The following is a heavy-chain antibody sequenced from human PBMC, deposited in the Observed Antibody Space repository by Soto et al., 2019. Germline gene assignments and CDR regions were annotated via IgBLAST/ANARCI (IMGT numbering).Heavy chain of an antibody. CDR2: IYIGDSDT. V-gene: IGHV5-51*01. D-gene: IGHD2-21*02. J-gene: IGHJ2*01. Sequence: EANRPGESLKISCKGSGYSFTTYWIGWVRQMPGKGLAWMGIIYIGDSDTRYSPSFQGQVKISADKTISTAYLQWSSLQASDTAMYYCATQTYCSGDCYPRGFWYFDLWARGTLVTVS. CDR3: ATQTYCSGDCYPRGFWYFDL. CDR1: GYSFTTYW.